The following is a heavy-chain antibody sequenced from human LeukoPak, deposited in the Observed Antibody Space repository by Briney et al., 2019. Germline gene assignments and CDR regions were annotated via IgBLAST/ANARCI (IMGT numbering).Heavy chain of an antibody. CDR3: AMCSLSYAIVPCYLRWFLP. V-gene: IGHV1-8*01. D-gene: IGHD4/OR15-4a*01. CDR1: GYTFTTYD. CDR2: MNPNSGNT. J-gene: IGHJ5*02. Sequence: ASVKVSCKAAGYTFTTYDITWVRQATGQGLDWMGWMNPNSGNTDYAQKVQGRVTMTRNTSISTAYMELSSLRSDDTAVYYCAMCSLSYAIVPCYLRWFLPGGEGTRLTLP.